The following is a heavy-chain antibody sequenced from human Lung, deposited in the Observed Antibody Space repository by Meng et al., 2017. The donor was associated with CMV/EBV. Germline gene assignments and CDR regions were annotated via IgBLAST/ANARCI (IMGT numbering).Heavy chain of an antibody. V-gene: IGHV3-72*01. CDR2: SRNKASSYTT. J-gene: IGHJ4*02. CDR1: GFTFGDHY. D-gene: IGHD2/OR15-2a*01. Sequence: GESLKISCTASGFTFGDHYMDWVRQAPGKGLEWVARSRNKASSYTTEYAASVRGRFTISRDESGNSLDLQMTSLKTEDTAVYYCARDNSATRYFDYWGQGXLVTASS. CDR3: ARDNSATRYFDY.